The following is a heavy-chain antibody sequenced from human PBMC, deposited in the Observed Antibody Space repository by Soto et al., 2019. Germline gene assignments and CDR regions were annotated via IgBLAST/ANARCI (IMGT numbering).Heavy chain of an antibody. J-gene: IGHJ4*02. CDR2: IWYDGSNK. CDR1: GFTFSSYG. V-gene: IGHV3-33*01. D-gene: IGHD6-19*01. Sequence: QVQLVESGGGVVQPGRSLRLSCAASGFTFSSYGMHWVRQAPGKGLEWVAVIWYDGSNKYYADSVKGRFTISRDNSKNTLYLQMNSLRAEDTAVYYCARDQTPTQWLVSPLGYWGQGTLVTVSS. CDR3: ARDQTPTQWLVSPLGY.